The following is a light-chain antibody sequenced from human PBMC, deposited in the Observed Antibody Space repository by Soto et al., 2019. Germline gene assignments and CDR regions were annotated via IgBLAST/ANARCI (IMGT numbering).Light chain of an antibody. Sequence: QSALTQPPSASGSPGKSVAISCTGTSSDVGGYNYVSWYQQHPGKAPKLMIYEVNKRPSGVPDRFSGSKSANTASLTVSGLQAEDEADYYCSSYAGSSNVFGTGTKVTVL. CDR2: EVN. CDR1: SSDVGGYNY. CDR3: SSYAGSSNV. J-gene: IGLJ1*01. V-gene: IGLV2-8*01.